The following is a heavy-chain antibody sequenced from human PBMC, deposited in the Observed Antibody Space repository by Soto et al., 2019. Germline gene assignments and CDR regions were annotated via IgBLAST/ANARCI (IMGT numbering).Heavy chain of an antibody. CDR1: GFTFSSYA. D-gene: IGHD2-15*01. CDR2: ISGSGGST. J-gene: IGHJ4*02. Sequence: PGGSLRLSCAASGFTFSSYAMSWVRQAPGKGLEWVSAISGSGGSTYYADSVKGRFTISRDNSKDTLYLQMNSLRAEDTAVYYCAKGLAWYCSGGSCYAYWGQGTLVTVSS. CDR3: AKGLAWYCSGGSCYAY. V-gene: IGHV3-23*01.